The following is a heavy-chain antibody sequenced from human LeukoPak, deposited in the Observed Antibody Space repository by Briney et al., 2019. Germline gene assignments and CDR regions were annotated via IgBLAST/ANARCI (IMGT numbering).Heavy chain of an antibody. Sequence: ASVKVSCKASGGTFSSYVISWVRQAPGQGLEWMGWMNPNSGNTGYAQKFQGRVTMTRNTPISTAYMELSSLRSEDTAVYYCARTYSLSEFDPWGQGTLVTVSS. V-gene: IGHV1-8*02. CDR1: GGTFSSYV. D-gene: IGHD2-21*01. J-gene: IGHJ5*02. CDR2: MNPNSGNT. CDR3: ARTYSLSEFDP.